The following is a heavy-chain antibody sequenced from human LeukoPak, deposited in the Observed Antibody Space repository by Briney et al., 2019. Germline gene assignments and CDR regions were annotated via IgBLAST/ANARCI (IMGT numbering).Heavy chain of an antibody. J-gene: IGHJ4*02. V-gene: IGHV1-18*01. CDR1: GYTFTRYG. Sequence: ASVKVSCKASGYTFTRYGISWVRQAPGQGREWMGWISAYNGNTNCAQKLECIVTMTTDTSTSTAYMELMSLRSDDTAVYYCAKSHYYDSSGYLRHNDYWGQGTLVTVSS. CDR2: ISAYNGNT. D-gene: IGHD3-22*01. CDR3: AKSHYYDSSGYLRHNDY.